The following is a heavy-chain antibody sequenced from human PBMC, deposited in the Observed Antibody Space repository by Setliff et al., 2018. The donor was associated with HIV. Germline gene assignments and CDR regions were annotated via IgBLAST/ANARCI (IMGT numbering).Heavy chain of an antibody. Sequence: SETLSLTCTVSGGSISTYYWTWIRRPPGKGLEWIGYIYTSGSTSYNPSLKSRLTISLDTSKNQFSLKLSSVTAADTAVYYCARQERYCTSADCYRYFNYWGQGTLVTVSS. CDR2: IYTSGST. CDR3: ARQERYCTSADCYRYFNY. CDR1: GGSISTYY. D-gene: IGHD2-2*02. V-gene: IGHV4-4*09. J-gene: IGHJ4*02.